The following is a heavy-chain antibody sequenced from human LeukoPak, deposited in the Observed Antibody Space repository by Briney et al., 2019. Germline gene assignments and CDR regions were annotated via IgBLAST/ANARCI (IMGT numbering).Heavy chain of an antibody. CDR3: AKTTVGYSSGRYPGWPADC. Sequence: PGGSLRLSCAASGFTFNTYANYWVRQAPGKGLEWVSGICGSGGCAYYADSVKGRFTISRDNSKNTVYLQMNSLTADDTAVYYCAKTTVGYSSGRYPGWPADCWGQGTLVTVSP. CDR2: ICGSGGCA. V-gene: IGHV3-23*01. J-gene: IGHJ4*02. CDR1: GFTFNTYA. D-gene: IGHD6-19*01.